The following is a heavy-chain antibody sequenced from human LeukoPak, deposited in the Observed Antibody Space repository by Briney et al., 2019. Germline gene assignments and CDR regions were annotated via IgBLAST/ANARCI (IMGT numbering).Heavy chain of an antibody. V-gene: IGHV3-23*01. CDR3: AKGGDSSGYYYVYYFDY. Sequence: GKSLRLSCAASGFPFSSYVMTWVRQAPGKGLEWVSVISGSGGSTNYADSVKGRFTISRDNSKNTLYLQMNSLRAEDTAVYYCAKGGDSSGYYYVYYFDYWGQGTLVTVSS. D-gene: IGHD3-22*01. J-gene: IGHJ4*02. CDR1: GFPFSSYV. CDR2: ISGSGGST.